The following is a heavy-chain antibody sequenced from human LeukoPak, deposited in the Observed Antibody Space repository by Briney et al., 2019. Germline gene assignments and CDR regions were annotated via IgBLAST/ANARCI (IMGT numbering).Heavy chain of an antibody. V-gene: IGHV4-34*01. Sequence: SETLSLTCAVYGGSFSGYYWSWIRQPPGKGLEWIGEINHSGSTNYNPSLKSRVTISVDTSKNQFSLKLSSVTAADTAVYYCARCLSSSHQCRNSGCYGFDYWGQGTLVTVSS. CDR2: INHSGST. J-gene: IGHJ4*02. D-gene: IGHD6-13*01. CDR3: ARCLSSSHQCRNSGCYGFDY. CDR1: GGSFSGYY.